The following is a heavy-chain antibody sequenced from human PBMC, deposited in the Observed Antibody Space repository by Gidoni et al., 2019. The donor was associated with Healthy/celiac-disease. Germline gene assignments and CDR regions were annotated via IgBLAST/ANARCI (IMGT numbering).Heavy chain of an antibody. D-gene: IGHD3-3*01. V-gene: IGHV3-30*03. CDR2: ISYDGSNK. CDR3: ARTKRMKDFFDY. CDR1: GFTFSSYG. Sequence: QVQLVESGGGVVQPGRSLILSCAAAGFTFSSYGMHWVRQAPGKGLEWVAVISYDGSNKYYADSVKGRFTISRDNSKNTLYLQMNSLRAEDTAVYYCARTKRMKDFFDYWGQGTLVTVSS. J-gene: IGHJ4*02.